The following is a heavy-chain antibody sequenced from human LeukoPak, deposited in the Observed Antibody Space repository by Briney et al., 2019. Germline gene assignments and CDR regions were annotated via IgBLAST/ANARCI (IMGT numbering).Heavy chain of an antibody. CDR1: GFTFSTHA. CDR2: ISSSGGST. J-gene: IGHJ4*02. D-gene: IGHD3-3*01. CDR3: AKSPLRTRILLDY. Sequence: GGSLRLSCAASGFTFSTHAMSWVRQAPGKGLEWVSTISSSGGSTYYADSVKGRFTISRDNSKNTLYLQMNSLRADDTAVYYCAKSPLRTRILLDYWGQGTLVTVSS. V-gene: IGHV3-23*01.